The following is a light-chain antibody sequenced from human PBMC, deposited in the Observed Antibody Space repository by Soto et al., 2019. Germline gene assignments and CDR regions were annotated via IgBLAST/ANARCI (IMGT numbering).Light chain of an antibody. J-gene: IGKJ2*01. CDR1: QGLLHSNGDTF. Sequence: DVVMTQSPLSLPVTLGQPASISCRSSQGLLHSNGDTFLSWFQQRPGQSPRRLIYQVSNRDSGVPDRFSGSGSGSDFLLTTSRVAAEDVGIYYCMLGTHWPYTFGQGTKLEI. V-gene: IGKV2-30*02. CDR2: QVS. CDR3: MLGTHWPYT.